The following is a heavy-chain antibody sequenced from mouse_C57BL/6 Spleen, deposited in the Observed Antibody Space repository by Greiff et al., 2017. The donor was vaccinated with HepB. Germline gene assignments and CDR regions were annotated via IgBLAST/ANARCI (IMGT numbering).Heavy chain of an antibody. J-gene: IGHJ2*01. D-gene: IGHD1-1*01. CDR1: GYTFTSYW. CDR2: IHPNSGST. Sequence: QVQLQQPGAELVKPGASVKLSCKASGYTFTSYWMNWVKQRPGQGLEWIGMIHPNSGSTNYNEKFKSKATLTVDKSSSTAYMQLSSLTSEDSAVYYCARDYYGSWGFDYWGQGTTLTVSS. CDR3: ARDYYGSWGFDY. V-gene: IGHV1-64*01.